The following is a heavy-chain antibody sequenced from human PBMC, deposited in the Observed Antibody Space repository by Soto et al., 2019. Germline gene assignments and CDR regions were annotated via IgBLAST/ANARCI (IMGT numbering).Heavy chain of an antibody. CDR1: GYTFTSYA. D-gene: IGHD3-3*01. V-gene: IGHV1-3*01. Sequence: ASVKVSCKASGYTFTSYAMHWVRQAPGQRLEWMGWINAGNGKTKYSQKFQGRVTITRDTSASTAYMELSSLRSEDTAVYYCASESYRGEFAYWGQGTLVTVSS. CDR3: ASESYRGEFAY. J-gene: IGHJ4*02. CDR2: INAGNGKT.